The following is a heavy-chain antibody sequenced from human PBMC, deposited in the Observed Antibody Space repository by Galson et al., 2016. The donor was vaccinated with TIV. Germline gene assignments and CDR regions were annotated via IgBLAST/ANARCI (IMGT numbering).Heavy chain of an antibody. D-gene: IGHD5-24*01. CDR1: GDTFNSYA. J-gene: IGHJ5*02. Sequence: SVKVSCKASGDTFNSYAINWVRQAPGQGLEWVGRALPMFGTSNYAEEFQDRVTITADESMSTAYMELSSLTSDDTAVYYCAISSRRDRYGHTNWFDPWGQGTLVIVSS. CDR3: AISSRRDRYGHTNWFDP. CDR2: ALPMFGTS. V-gene: IGHV1-69*13.